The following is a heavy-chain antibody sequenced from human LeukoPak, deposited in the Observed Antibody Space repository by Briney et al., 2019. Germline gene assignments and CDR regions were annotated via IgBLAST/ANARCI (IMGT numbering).Heavy chain of an antibody. CDR3: ARDEHQYFYASSGRFDY. D-gene: IGHD3-22*01. J-gene: IGHJ4*02. CDR2: IKQDGSEK. CDR1: GFTFSDYW. Sequence: GGALRLSCAASGFTFSDYWMCCVRQAPGAGRGWVANIKQDGSEKYYGESVRGRITISRDNAKNSVYLQMNSLRAEDTAVYYCARDEHQYFYASSGRFDYWGQGTLVTVSS. V-gene: IGHV3-7*04.